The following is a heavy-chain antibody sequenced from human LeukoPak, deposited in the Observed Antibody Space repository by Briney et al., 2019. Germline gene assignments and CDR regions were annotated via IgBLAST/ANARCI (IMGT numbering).Heavy chain of an antibody. J-gene: IGHJ4*02. CDR3: ARSGRLPLDY. CDR1: GGSFSGYY. Sequence: PSETLSLTCAVYGGSFSGYYWSWIRQPPGKGLEWIGEINHSGSTNYNPSLKSRVTISVDRSKIQFSLKLTSVTAADTAVYYCARSGRLPLDYWGQGTLVTVSS. V-gene: IGHV4-34*01. CDR2: INHSGST. D-gene: IGHD5-18*01.